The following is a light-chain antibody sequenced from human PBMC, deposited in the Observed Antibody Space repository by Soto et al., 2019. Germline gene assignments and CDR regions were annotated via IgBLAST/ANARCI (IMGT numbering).Light chain of an antibody. CDR2: LNSDGSH. CDR1: RGHSSYA. J-gene: IGLJ2*01. Sequence: QPVLTQSPSASASLGASVKLTCTLSRGHSSYAIAWHQQQPEKGPRYLMKLNSDGSHSKGDGIPDRFSGSSSGAERYLTISGLQSEDEADYYCQTWGTGIVVFGGGTKLTVL. CDR3: QTWGTGIVV. V-gene: IGLV4-69*01.